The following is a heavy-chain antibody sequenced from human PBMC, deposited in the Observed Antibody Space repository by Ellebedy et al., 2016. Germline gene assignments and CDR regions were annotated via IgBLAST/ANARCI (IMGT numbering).Heavy chain of an antibody. CDR3: ARAALGQWLAYYFDY. CDR1: GFTFSSYS. Sequence: GESLKISCAGSGFTFSSYSMNWVRQAPGKGLEWVSSISSSSSYIYYADSVKGRFTISRDNAKNSLYLQMNSLRAEDTAIYYCARAALGQWLAYYFDYWGQGILVTVSS. D-gene: IGHD6-19*01. V-gene: IGHV3-21*01. CDR2: ISSSSSYI. J-gene: IGHJ4*02.